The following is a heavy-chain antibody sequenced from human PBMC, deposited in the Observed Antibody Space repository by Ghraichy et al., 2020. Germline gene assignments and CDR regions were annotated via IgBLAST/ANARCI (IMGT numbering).Heavy chain of an antibody. Sequence: GGSLRLTCAASGFTFSSYGMHWVRQAPGKGLEWVAVIWYDGSNKYYADSVKGRFTISRDNSKNTLYLQMNSLRAEDTAVYYCARDQRRYCSGGSCSKFDYWGQGTLVTVSS. CDR3: ARDQRRYCSGGSCSKFDY. V-gene: IGHV3-33*01. D-gene: IGHD2-15*01. J-gene: IGHJ4*02. CDR1: GFTFSSYG. CDR2: IWYDGSNK.